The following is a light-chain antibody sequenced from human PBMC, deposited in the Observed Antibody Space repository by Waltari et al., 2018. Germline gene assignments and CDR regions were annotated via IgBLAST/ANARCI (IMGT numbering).Light chain of an antibody. CDR1: SSDVGGYNY. Sequence: QSALTQPPSASGSPGQSVTISCTGTSSDVGGYNYVSWYQQHPGKVPKLMIYEVSKRPSGVPDGFSGSKSGSTASLTVAGLQAEDEADYYCSSYAGSNNLGVFGGGTKLTVL. CDR2: EVS. J-gene: IGLJ2*01. V-gene: IGLV2-8*01. CDR3: SSYAGSNNLGV.